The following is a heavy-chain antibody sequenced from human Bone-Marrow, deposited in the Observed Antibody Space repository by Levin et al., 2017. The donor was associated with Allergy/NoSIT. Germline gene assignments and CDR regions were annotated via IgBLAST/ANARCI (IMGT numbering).Heavy chain of an antibody. CDR1: GYTFTSYA. CDR2: INTNTGNP. Sequence: ASVKVSCKASGYTFTSYAMNWVRQAPGQGLEWMGWINTNTGNPTYAQGFTGRFVFSLDTSVSTAYLQISSLKAEDTAVYYCAGCGSGGSCYSPPSSDYWGQGTLVTVSS. V-gene: IGHV7-4-1*02. D-gene: IGHD2-15*01. CDR3: AGCGSGGSCYSPPSSDY. J-gene: IGHJ4*02.